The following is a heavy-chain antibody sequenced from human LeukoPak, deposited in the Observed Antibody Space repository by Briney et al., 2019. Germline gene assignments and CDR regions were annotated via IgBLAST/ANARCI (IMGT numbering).Heavy chain of an antibody. CDR1: GFTFSTYW. CDR2: IKIDGSST. CDR3: TTIAAPSFDY. V-gene: IGHV3-74*01. Sequence: GGCLRLSCAASGFTFSTYWMHWVRHAPGKGLVWVSRIKIDGSSTSYADSVKGRFTISRDNAKNTLYLQMNSLRAEDTAVYYCTTIAAPSFDYWGQGTLVTVSS. J-gene: IGHJ4*02. D-gene: IGHD6-6*01.